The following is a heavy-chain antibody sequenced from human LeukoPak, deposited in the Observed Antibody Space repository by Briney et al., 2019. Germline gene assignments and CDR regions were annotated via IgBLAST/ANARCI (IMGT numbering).Heavy chain of an antibody. CDR3: AKARTPYNSGFDY. CDR1: GFTFTDYA. D-gene: IGHD6-19*01. J-gene: IGHJ4*02. V-gene: IGHV3-23*01. Sequence: GGSLRLSCAASGFTFTDYAMGWVRQAPGQGLEWASTISASGSTTYYADSVRGRFTISRDNSKNTLSLQMSSLRAEDTAVYYCAKARTPYNSGFDYWGQGTLVTVSS. CDR2: ISASGSTT.